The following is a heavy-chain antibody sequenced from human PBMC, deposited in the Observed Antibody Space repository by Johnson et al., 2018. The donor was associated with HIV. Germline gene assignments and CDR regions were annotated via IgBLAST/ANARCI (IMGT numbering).Heavy chain of an antibody. J-gene: IGHJ3*02. V-gene: IGHV3-30*02. D-gene: IGHD1-26*01. CDR1: GFTFSSYG. CDR3: AKVSWEARLGDPFDI. Sequence: QVQLVESGGGVVQPGGSLRLSCAASGFTFSSYGMHWVRQAPGKGLEWVAFIRYDGSNNYYADSVKGRFTISRDNSKNTLYLQMNSLRAEDTAVYYCAKVSWEARLGDPFDIWGQGTMVTVSS. CDR2: IRYDGSNN.